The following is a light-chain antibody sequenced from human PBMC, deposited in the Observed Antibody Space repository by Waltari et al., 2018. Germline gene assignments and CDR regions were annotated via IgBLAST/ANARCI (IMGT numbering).Light chain of an antibody. Sequence: DIEMTQSPSTMSAAVGDRATINGRASENINNWLAWYQQKPGKAPSLLIYKSSSLQTGVPGRFSCSGSGTEFTLTINSLQLDDSATYHCQQYRTFHWTFGQGTKVEIK. CDR2: KSS. CDR1: ENINNW. CDR3: QQYRTFHWT. J-gene: IGKJ1*01. V-gene: IGKV1-5*03.